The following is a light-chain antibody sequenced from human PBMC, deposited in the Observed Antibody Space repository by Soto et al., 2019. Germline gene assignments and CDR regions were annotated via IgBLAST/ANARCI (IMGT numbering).Light chain of an antibody. CDR1: SSNIGAGYD. CDR2: GNS. J-gene: IGLJ3*02. CDR3: QSYDSSLSGPWV. V-gene: IGLV1-40*01. Sequence: QPVLTQPPPVSGAPGQRVTISCTGSSSNIGAGYDIHWYQQLPGTAPKLLIYGNSNRPSGVPDRFSGSKSGTSASLAITGLQAEDEADYYCQSYDSSLSGPWVFGGGTKLTVL.